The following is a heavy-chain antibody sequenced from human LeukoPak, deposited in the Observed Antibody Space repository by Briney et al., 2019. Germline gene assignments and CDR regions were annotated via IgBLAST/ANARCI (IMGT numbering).Heavy chain of an antibody. J-gene: IGHJ4*02. Sequence: GGSLRLSCAASGFTFSTYGMHWVHQAPRKGLEWVAVISNDGSYKYFADSVRGRFTIFRDNSKNTLYLQMSSLRPKDTAVYYCAIANLREFDYWGQGTLVTVSS. CDR3: AIANLREFDY. CDR2: ISNDGSYK. CDR1: GFTFSTYG. D-gene: IGHD1-14*01. V-gene: IGHV3-30*03.